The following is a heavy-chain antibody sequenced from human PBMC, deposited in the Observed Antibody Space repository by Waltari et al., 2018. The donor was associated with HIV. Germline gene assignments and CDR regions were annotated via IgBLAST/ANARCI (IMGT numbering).Heavy chain of an antibody. CDR2: ISYSMCHI. J-gene: IGHJ4*02. V-gene: IGHV3-48*04. D-gene: IGHD6-13*01. Sequence: VHLLESGGGLVQPGGSLRLSCAASGFTFSSYSVNWVRQAPGKGLEWVAYISYSMCHIYDGDSVQGRFTISRDNSKNSLYLQMDSLRADDTAVYYCTRTVSSYKYYFDYWGQGTLVTVSS. CDR3: TRTVSSYKYYFDY. CDR1: GFTFSSYS.